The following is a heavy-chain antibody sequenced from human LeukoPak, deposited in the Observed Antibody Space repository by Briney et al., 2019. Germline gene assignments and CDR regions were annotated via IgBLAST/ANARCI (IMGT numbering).Heavy chain of an antibody. J-gene: IGHJ4*02. Sequence: PGGSLRLSCVASGLTVSSYSMNWVRQAPGKGLEWVPYISSSSSTIYYADSVKGRFTISRDNAKNSLDLQMNSLRDEDTAVYYCARARASGRSGFDYWGQGTLVTVSS. CDR1: GLTVSSYS. V-gene: IGHV3-48*02. CDR2: ISSSSSTI. D-gene: IGHD2-15*01. CDR3: ARARASGRSGFDY.